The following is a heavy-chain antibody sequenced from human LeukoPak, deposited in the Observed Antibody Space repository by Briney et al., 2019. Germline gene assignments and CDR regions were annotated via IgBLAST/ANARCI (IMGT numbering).Heavy chain of an antibody. CDR2: IYYSGST. Sequence: SETLFLTCTVSGGSISSSSYYWGWIRQPPGKGLEWIGSIYYSGSTYYNPSLKSRVTISVDTSKNQFSLKLSSVTAADTAVYYCARHAPAYCGGDCYSFDYWGQGTLVTVSS. CDR3: ARHAPAYCGGDCYSFDY. CDR1: GGSISSSSYY. V-gene: IGHV4-39*01. J-gene: IGHJ4*02. D-gene: IGHD2-21*02.